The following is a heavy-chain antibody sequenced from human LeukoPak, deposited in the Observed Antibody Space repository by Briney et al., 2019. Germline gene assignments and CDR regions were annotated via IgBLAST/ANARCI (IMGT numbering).Heavy chain of an antibody. CDR2: INPSGGST. J-gene: IGHJ4*02. CDR3: ARDSGMKQQLDYFDN. CDR1: GYTFTSYF. V-gene: IGHV1-46*01. D-gene: IGHD6-13*01. Sequence: ASVKVSCKASGYTFTSYFMHWVRQALGQGLEWMGIINPSGGSTSYTQKFQGRVAMTRDTSTSTVYMELSSLRSEDTAVYYCARDSGMKQQLDYFDNWGQGTLVTVSS.